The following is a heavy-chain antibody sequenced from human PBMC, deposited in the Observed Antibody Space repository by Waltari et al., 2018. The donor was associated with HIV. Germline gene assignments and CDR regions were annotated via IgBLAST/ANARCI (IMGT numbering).Heavy chain of an antibody. CDR3: VREGPDIDPDYDAFDI. Sequence: EVRLVESGGGLVQPGGSLRLSCAASGFTFSSYWSHWGRQAPGKGLVGVSRVNSYGNSIPSAESVKGLFNISRDNAKNTLYLPMNSLRAEDTAVYYCVREGPDIDPDYDAFDIWGPGTMVTVSS. CDR1: GFTFSSYW. CDR2: VNSYGNSI. D-gene: IGHD4-17*01. J-gene: IGHJ3*02. V-gene: IGHV3-74*01.